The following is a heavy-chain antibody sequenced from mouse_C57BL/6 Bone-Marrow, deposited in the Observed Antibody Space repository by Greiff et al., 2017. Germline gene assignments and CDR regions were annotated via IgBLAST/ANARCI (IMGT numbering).Heavy chain of an antibody. CDR1: GYAFTNSL. V-gene: IGHV1-54*01. Sequence: QVQLQQSGAELVRPGTSVKVSCKASGYAFTNSLIEWVKQRPGQGLEWIGVINPGSGGTNYNEKFKGKATLTADKSSSTAYMQLSSLTSEDSAVYFCARAWYYFDYWGQGTTLTVSS. CDR3: ARAWYYFDY. CDR2: INPGSGGT. J-gene: IGHJ2*01.